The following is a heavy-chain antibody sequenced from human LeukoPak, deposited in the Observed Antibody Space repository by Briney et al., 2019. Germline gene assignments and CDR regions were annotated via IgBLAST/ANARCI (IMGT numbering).Heavy chain of an antibody. D-gene: IGHD2-2*01. Sequence: GASVKVSCKASGYTFSSYFIHWVRQAPGQGLEWMGWIYPSMDVTDYAQKFQGRVTMTRDTSIGTVYMEVSRLRSDDTAVYYCARDGHVPGAVHSPFDYWGQGTLVTVSS. CDR1: GYTFSSYF. V-gene: IGHV1-2*02. CDR3: ARDGHVPGAVHSPFDY. CDR2: IYPSMDVT. J-gene: IGHJ4*02.